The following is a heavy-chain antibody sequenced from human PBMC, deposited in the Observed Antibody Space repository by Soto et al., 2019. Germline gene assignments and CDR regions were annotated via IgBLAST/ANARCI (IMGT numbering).Heavy chain of an antibody. J-gene: IGHJ4*02. V-gene: IGHV4-59*01. Sequence: QVQLQESGPGLVKPSETLSLTCTVSGGSISSYYWSWIRQPPGKGLEWIGYIYYSGSTNYNPSLKSRVTISVDTSKNQISLKLSSVTAADTAVYYCARDGYYYDSSGYQRVYYFDYWGQGTLVTVSS. CDR2: IYYSGST. CDR1: GGSISSYY. CDR3: ARDGYYYDSSGYQRVYYFDY. D-gene: IGHD3-22*01.